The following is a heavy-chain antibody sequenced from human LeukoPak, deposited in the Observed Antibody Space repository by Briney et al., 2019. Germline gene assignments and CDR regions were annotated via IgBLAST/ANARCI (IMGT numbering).Heavy chain of an antibody. J-gene: IGHJ5*02. CDR1: GGSFSGYY. CDR3: ASWCSSTSCYRAGNWFDP. CDR2: INHSGST. V-gene: IGHV4-34*01. Sequence: SETLSPTCAVYGGSFSGYYWSWIRQPPGKGLEWIGEINHSGSTNYNPSLKSRVTISVDTSKNQFSLKLSSVTAADTAVYYCASWCSSTSCYRAGNWFDPWGQGTLVTVSS. D-gene: IGHD2-2*02.